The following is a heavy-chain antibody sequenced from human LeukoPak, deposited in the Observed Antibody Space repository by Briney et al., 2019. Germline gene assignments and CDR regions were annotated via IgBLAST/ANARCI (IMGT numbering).Heavy chain of an antibody. CDR3: ARDSPVVGADDAFDI. V-gene: IGHV4-4*07. CDR1: GGSISSYY. J-gene: IGHJ3*02. Sequence: SSETLSLTCTVSGGSISSYYWSWIRQPVGKGLEWIGRIYTSGSTNYNPSLKSRVTMSVDTSKNQFSLKLSSVTAADTAVYYCARDSPVVGADDAFDIWGQGTMVTVSS. CDR2: IYTSGST. D-gene: IGHD1-26*01.